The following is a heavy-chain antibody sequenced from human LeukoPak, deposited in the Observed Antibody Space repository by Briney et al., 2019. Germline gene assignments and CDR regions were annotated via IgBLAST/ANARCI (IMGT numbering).Heavy chain of an antibody. Sequence: PSETLSLTCTVSGGSISTYYWSWIRQPAGKGLEWIGRIHTSGSTNYNPSLKSRVTMSVDTSKNQFSLKVSSVTAADTAIYYCARVRPFGVRPGYMDVWGKGTTVTVSS. CDR2: IHTSGST. V-gene: IGHV4-4*07. CDR1: GGSISTYY. CDR3: ARVRPFGVRPGYMDV. D-gene: IGHD3-10*01. J-gene: IGHJ6*03.